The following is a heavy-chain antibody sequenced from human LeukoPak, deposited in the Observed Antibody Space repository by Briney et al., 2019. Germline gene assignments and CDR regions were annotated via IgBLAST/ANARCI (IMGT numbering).Heavy chain of an antibody. J-gene: IGHJ4*03. D-gene: IGHD5-24*01. CDR1: GGSFTAYY. CDR2: VSHRGDT. Sequence: PSETLSLTCAVYGGSFTAYYWSWIRQSPGKGLQWIAEVSHRGDTNYNPSVKGRVTISVDTSKNQFSLKVTSLTAADTAVYYCARGPTISETGYFDYWGQGTLVTVAS. CDR3: ARGPTISETGYFDY. V-gene: IGHV4-34*01.